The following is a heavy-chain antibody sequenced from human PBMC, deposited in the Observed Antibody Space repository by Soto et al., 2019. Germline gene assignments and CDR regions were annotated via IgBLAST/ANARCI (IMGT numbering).Heavy chain of an antibody. Sequence: EVQLVESGGGLVQPGGSLRLSCAASGFTFSGYWMSWVRQAPGKGLEWVANIKQDGSEQFYVDSVKGRFTISRDNAKNSLYLQRNSLSAEDTAVYYCAREAVWGQGTTVTVSS. V-gene: IGHV3-7*05. CDR1: GFTFSGYW. CDR3: AREAV. J-gene: IGHJ6*02. CDR2: IKQDGSEQ.